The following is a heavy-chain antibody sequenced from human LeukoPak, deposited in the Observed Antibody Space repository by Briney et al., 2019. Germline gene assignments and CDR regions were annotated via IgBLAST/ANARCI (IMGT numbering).Heavy chain of an antibody. Sequence: SVKVSCKASGGTFSSYAISWVRQAPGQGLEWMGRIIPILGIANYAQKFQGRVTITADKSTSTAYMELSSLRSEDTAVYYCARTSSLLGQNYYGMDVWGQGTTVTVSS. CDR2: IIPILGIA. J-gene: IGHJ6*02. V-gene: IGHV1-69*04. D-gene: IGHD3-10*01. CDR3: ARTSSLLGQNYYGMDV. CDR1: GGTFSSYA.